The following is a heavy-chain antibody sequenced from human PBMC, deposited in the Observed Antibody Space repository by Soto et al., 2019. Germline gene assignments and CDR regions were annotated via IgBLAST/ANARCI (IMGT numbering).Heavy chain of an antibody. CDR1: GGTFSSYA. CDR2: IIPIFGTA. CDR3: ARGVVEMATIMDSYFDY. Sequence: QVQLVQSGAEVKKPGSSVKVSCKASGGTFSSYAISWVRQAPGQGLEWMGGIIPIFGTANYAQKFQGRVTITADESTSTAYRELSSVRAEDTAVYYCARGVVEMATIMDSYFDYWGQGTLVTVSS. V-gene: IGHV1-69*12. D-gene: IGHD5-12*01. J-gene: IGHJ4*02.